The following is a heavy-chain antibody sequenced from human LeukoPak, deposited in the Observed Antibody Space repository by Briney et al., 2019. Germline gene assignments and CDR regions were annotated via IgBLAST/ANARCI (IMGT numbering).Heavy chain of an antibody. J-gene: IGHJ4*02. V-gene: IGHV3-23*01. CDR3: AKSPVSSCRGSFCYPFDY. Sequence: GGSLGLSCAASGFTLSSYAMSWVRQIPGKGLEWVSAISGSDDGTYYADSVKGRFTISRDNSRNTLYLQMNTLRAEDTAVYFCAKSPVSSCRGSFCYPFDYWGQGNLVTVSS. CDR2: ISGSDDGT. D-gene: IGHD2-15*01. CDR1: GFTLSSYA.